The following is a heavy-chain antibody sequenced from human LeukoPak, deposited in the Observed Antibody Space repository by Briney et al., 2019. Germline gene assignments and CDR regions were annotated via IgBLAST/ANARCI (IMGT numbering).Heavy chain of an antibody. V-gene: IGHV3-7*01. D-gene: IGHD1-7*01. CDR2: IDEHGFKT. Sequence: PGGSLRLSCAASGFIFRSHWMVWVRQAPGKGLEWVASIDEHGFKTYYAASVTGRFTISKDTAKNSLDLQMNSLRAEDTAVYYCARDGITCTRDYWGQGALVTVSS. CDR1: GFIFRSHW. J-gene: IGHJ4*02. CDR3: ARDGITCTRDY.